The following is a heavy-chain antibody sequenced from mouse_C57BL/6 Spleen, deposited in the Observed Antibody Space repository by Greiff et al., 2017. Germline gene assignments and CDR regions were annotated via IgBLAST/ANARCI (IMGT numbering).Heavy chain of an antibody. CDR1: GYTFTDYY. Sequence: EVQLQQSGPELVKPGASVKISCKASGYTFTDYYMNWVKQSHGKSLEWIGDINPNNGGTSYNQKFKGKATLTVDKSSSTAYMELRSLTSEDSAVYYCARSSDGYYLLWYFDVWGTGTTVTVSS. D-gene: IGHD2-3*01. CDR2: INPNNGGT. J-gene: IGHJ1*03. V-gene: IGHV1-26*01. CDR3: ARSSDGYYLLWYFDV.